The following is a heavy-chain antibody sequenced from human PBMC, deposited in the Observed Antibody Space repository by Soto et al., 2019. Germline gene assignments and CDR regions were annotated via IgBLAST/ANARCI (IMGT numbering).Heavy chain of an antibody. J-gene: IGHJ4*02. CDR1: GFTFSNYA. V-gene: IGHV3-23*01. CDR2: VSGSGDST. CDR3: ATESLDY. Sequence: PGGSLRLSCASSGFTFSNYAMSWVRQAPGKGLEWVSAVSGSGDSTHYADSVKGRFTISRDNSKTTLYLQMNSLRAEDTAVYYCATESLDYWGQGTLVTVSS.